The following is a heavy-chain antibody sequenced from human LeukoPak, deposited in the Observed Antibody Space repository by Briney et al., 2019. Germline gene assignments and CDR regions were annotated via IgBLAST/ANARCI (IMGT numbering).Heavy chain of an antibody. V-gene: IGHV3-30*18. D-gene: IGHD3-10*01. CDR2: ISYDGSNK. J-gene: IGHJ4*02. Sequence: PGGSVRLSCAASGFTFSSYGMHWVRQAPGKGLEWVAVISYDGSNKYYADSVKGRFTISRDNSKNTLHLQMNSLRPEDTAVYYCAKDRFGEYHPFDYWGQGTRVTVSS. CDR3: AKDRFGEYHPFDY. CDR1: GFTFSSYG.